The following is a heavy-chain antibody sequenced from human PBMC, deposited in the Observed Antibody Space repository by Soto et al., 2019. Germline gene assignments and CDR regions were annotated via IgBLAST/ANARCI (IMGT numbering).Heavy chain of an antibody. D-gene: IGHD3-3*01. CDR2: MNPNSGNT. J-gene: IGHJ5*02. CDR3: ARVTILYYDFWSGYPSGFDP. CDR1: GYTFTSYD. Sequence: ASVKVSCKASGYTFTSYDINWVRQATGQGLEWMGWMNPNSGNTGYAQKFQGRVTMTRNTSISTAYMELSSLRSEDTAVYYCARVTILYYDFWSGYPSGFDPWGQGTLVTVS. V-gene: IGHV1-8*01.